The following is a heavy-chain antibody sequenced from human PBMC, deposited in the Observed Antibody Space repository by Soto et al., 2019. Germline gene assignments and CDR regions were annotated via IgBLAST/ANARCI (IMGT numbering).Heavy chain of an antibody. J-gene: IGHJ4*02. V-gene: IGHV3-23*01. D-gene: IGHD2-2*01. Sequence: GSLRLSCAASGFTFSSYAMSWVRQAPGKGLEWVSAISGSGGSTYYADSVKGRFTISRDNSKNTLYLQMNSLRAEDTAVYYCAKGSGYCSSTSCYSNFDYWGQGTLVTVSS. CDR1: GFTFSSYA. CDR2: ISGSGGST. CDR3: AKGSGYCSSTSCYSNFDY.